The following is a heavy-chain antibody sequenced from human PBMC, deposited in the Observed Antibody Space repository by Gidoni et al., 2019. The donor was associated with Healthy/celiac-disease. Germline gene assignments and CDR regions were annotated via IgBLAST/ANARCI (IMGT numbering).Heavy chain of an antibody. Sequence: QVQLVQSGAEVKKPGASVKVSCKASGYTFTSYAMHWVRQAPGQRLEWMGWINAGNGNTKYSQKFQGRVTITRDTSASTAYMELSSLRSEDTAVYYCARGLGYYGSGSYYNNWFDPWGQGTLVTVSS. CDR3: ARGLGYYGSGSYYNNWFDP. CDR1: GYTFTSYA. V-gene: IGHV1-3*01. J-gene: IGHJ5*02. D-gene: IGHD3-10*01. CDR2: INAGNGNT.